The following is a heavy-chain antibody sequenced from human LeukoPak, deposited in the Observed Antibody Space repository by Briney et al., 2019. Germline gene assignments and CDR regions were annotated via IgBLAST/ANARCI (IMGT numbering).Heavy chain of an antibody. CDR3: ARPSEYCSSTTCSIDY. D-gene: IGHD2-2*01. CDR2: INSDGSST. J-gene: IGHJ4*02. Sequence: GGSLRLSCAASGFTFSRYWMHWVRQAPGKGLVWVSRINSDGSSTNYADSMKGRFTISRDNAKNTLFLQMDSLRAKDTAVYYCARPSEYCSSTTCSIDYWGQGTLVTVSS. V-gene: IGHV3-74*01. CDR1: GFTFSRYW.